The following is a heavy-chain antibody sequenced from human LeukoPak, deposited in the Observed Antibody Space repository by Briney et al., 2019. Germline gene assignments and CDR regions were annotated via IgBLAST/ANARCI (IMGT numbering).Heavy chain of an antibody. Sequence: GGSLRLSCAASGFTFSNYWMSWVRQAPGKGLEWVANIKQDRSEKYYVDSVKGRFTISRDNAKNSLYLQMNSLRAGDTAVYYCARTIEMATISYFDYWGQGTLVTVSS. V-gene: IGHV3-7*01. J-gene: IGHJ4*02. CDR2: IKQDRSEK. CDR3: ARTIEMATISYFDY. D-gene: IGHD5-24*01. CDR1: GFTFSNYW.